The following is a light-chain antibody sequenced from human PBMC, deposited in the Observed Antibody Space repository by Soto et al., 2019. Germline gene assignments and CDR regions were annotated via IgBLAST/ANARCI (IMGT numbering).Light chain of an antibody. J-gene: IGLJ2*01. CDR2: HDD. CDR1: ELGKKY. CDR3: PAWDSNSAKIR. Sequence: SYELTQPPSVSVSPGQTASITCSGDELGKKYVCWYQQRPGQSPVLVIYHDDNRPSGISERCSGSNSWHIATLTISETQAIDEAGYYCPAWDSNSAKIRFGGGTKLTVL. V-gene: IGLV3-1*01.